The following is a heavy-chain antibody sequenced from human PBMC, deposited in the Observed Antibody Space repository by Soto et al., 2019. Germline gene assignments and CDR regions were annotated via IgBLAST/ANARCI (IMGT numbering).Heavy chain of an antibody. V-gene: IGHV3-9*01. Sequence: EVQLVESGGTLVQHGRSLRLSCAASGFSFDEYAMHWVRQVPGKGLEWVSGVSWNSGTVGYEDSVKGRFTISRDNDKNSLYLQMNSLRAEDTAMYYCAKGFCSSAKCYTYSYMDVWGKGTAVTVSS. CDR3: AKGFCSSAKCYTYSYMDV. D-gene: IGHD2-2*01. J-gene: IGHJ6*03. CDR1: GFSFDEYA. CDR2: VSWNSGTV.